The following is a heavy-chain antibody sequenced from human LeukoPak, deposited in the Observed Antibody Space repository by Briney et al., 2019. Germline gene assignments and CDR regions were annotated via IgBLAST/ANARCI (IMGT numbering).Heavy chain of an antibody. Sequence: GGSLRLSCAASGFTFSSYEMNWVRQAPGKGLEWVSYIGYSGSTIYYADSVKGRFTISRDNAKNSLYLQMNSLRADDTALYYCARGSGGDYWGQGTLVTVSS. J-gene: IGHJ4*02. CDR2: IGYSGSTI. CDR1: GFTFSSYE. V-gene: IGHV3-48*03. CDR3: ARGSGGDY.